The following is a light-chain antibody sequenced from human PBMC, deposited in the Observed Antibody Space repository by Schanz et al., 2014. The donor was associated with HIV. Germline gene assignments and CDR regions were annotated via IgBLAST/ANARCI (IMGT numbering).Light chain of an antibody. J-gene: IGLJ1*01. Sequence: QSALTQPASVSGSLGQSITISCTGTSGDVGRYDYVSWYQQHPGQAPKLLIYDVTYRPSGISNRFSGSKSGNTASLTISGLQAEDEADYYCCSYAGSSTFVFGTGTKLTVL. CDR3: CSYAGSSTFV. V-gene: IGLV2-14*03. CDR1: SGDVGRYDY. CDR2: DVT.